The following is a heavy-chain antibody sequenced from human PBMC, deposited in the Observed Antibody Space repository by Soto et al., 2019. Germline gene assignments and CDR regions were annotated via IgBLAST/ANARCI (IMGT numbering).Heavy chain of an antibody. J-gene: IGHJ3*02. V-gene: IGHV3-30*18. CDR3: AKGMSGSYYNDAFDI. CDR2: ILYDGSNK. CDR1: GFTFSSYG. D-gene: IGHD1-26*01. Sequence: QVQLVESGGGVVQPGRSLRLSCAASGFTFSSYGMHWVRQAPGKGLEWVAVILYDGSNKYYADSVKGRFTISRDNSKNTLYLQMNSLRAEDTAVYYCAKGMSGSYYNDAFDIWGQGTMVTVSS.